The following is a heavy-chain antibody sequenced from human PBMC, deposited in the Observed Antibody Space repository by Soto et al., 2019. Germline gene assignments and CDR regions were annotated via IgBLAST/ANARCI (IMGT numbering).Heavy chain of an antibody. Sequence: GGSLRLSCSASGFTFSSYAMHWVRQAPGKGLEYVSGVRGNGDPPFYADSVKGRFTISRDNSKNTLYLQMSGLSADDTAVYYCVKSRGGNNFDFFDWGQGGLVTVS. J-gene: IGHJ4*02. CDR2: VRGNGDPP. CDR3: VKSRGGNNFDFFD. CDR1: GFTFSSYA. V-gene: IGHV3-64D*06. D-gene: IGHD5-12*01.